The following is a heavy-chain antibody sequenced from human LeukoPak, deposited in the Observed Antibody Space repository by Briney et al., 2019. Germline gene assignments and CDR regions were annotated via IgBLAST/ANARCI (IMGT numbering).Heavy chain of an antibody. CDR2: ISNNEVVT. CDR3: VNGAATGLIDY. Sequence: GGSLRLFCAASGFTFSNYAIHWVRQTPGKGLEYVSAISNNEVVTYYADSVKGRFTISRDNSKNTAYLQMSSLRAEDTAMYYCVNGAATGLIDYWGQGTLVTVSS. CDR1: GFTFSNYA. V-gene: IGHV3-64D*06. J-gene: IGHJ4*02. D-gene: IGHD2-15*01.